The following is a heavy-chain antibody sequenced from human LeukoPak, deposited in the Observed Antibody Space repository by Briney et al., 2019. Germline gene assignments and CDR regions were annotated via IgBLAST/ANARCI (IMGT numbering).Heavy chain of an antibody. V-gene: IGHV3-7*01. CDR1: GFSFSTYW. CDR3: ARASRCTSSSCYTYFDP. CDR2: INQDGGEP. J-gene: IGHJ5*02. Sequence: GGSQRLTCAASGFSFSTYWMTWVRQAPEKGMEWVANINQDGGEPSYVDSVRGRFTISRDNAKNSVLLQMNSLRAEDTAVYYCARASRCTSSSCYTYFDPWGQGTLVTVSS. D-gene: IGHD2-2*02.